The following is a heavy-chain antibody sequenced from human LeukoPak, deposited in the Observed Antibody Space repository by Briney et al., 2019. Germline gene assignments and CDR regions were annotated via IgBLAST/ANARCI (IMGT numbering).Heavy chain of an antibody. V-gene: IGHV3-7*01. CDR1: GFTFSSYW. D-gene: IGHD3-3*01. CDR2: IKQDESEK. J-gene: IGHJ4*02. Sequence: GGSLRLSCAASGFTFSSYWMTWVRQAPGKGLEWVANIKQDESEKYYVDSVKGRFTISRDNAKNSLFLQMNTLRAEDTAVYYCARSEYHFWSTYPFDYWGQGTLVTVSS. CDR3: ARSEYHFWSTYPFDY.